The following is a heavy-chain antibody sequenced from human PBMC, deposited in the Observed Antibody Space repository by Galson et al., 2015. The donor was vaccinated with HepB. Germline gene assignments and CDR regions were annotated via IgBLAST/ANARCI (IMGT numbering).Heavy chain of an antibody. V-gene: IGHV3-33*01. Sequence: SLRLSCAASGFTFSSYGMHWVRQAPGKGLEWVAVIWYDGSNKYYADSVKGRFTISRDNSKNTLYLQMNSLRAEDTAVYYCARGPYTYYYDSSGYKQDAFDIWGQGTMVTVSS. D-gene: IGHD3-22*01. J-gene: IGHJ3*02. CDR2: IWYDGSNK. CDR1: GFTFSSYG. CDR3: ARGPYTYYYDSSGYKQDAFDI.